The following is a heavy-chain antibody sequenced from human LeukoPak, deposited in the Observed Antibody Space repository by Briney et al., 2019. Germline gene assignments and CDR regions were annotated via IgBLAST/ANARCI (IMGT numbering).Heavy chain of an antibody. J-gene: IGHJ4*02. D-gene: IGHD3-10*01. Sequence: GGSLRLSCAASGFTFSSYAMSWVRQAPGKGLEWVSVISGSGGSTYYADSVKGRFTISRDNSKNTLYLQMNSLRAEDTAVYYCAKDPRTYYYGSGSHDYWGQGTLVTVSS. CDR2: ISGSGGST. V-gene: IGHV3-23*01. CDR1: GFTFSSYA. CDR3: AKDPRTYYYGSGSHDY.